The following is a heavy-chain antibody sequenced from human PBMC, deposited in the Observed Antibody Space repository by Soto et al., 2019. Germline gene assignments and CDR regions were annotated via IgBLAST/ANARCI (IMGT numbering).Heavy chain of an antibody. CDR3: AHSSLWFGGYYGMDV. CDR1: GFSLSTSGVG. J-gene: IGHJ6*02. CDR2: IYWDDDK. Sequence: QITLKESGPTLVKPTQTLTLTCTFSGFSLSTSGVGVGWIRQPPGKALEWLALIYWDDDKRYSPSLKSRLTITKDTSKNQVVLTMTNMDPVDTATYYCAHSSLWFGGYYGMDVWGQGTTVTVSS. V-gene: IGHV2-5*02. D-gene: IGHD3-10*01.